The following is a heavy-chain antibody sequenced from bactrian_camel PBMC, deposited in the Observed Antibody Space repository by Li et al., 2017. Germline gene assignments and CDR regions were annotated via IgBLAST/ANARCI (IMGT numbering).Heavy chain of an antibody. CDR2: ISTAGSNT. V-gene: IGHV3S42*01. CDR3: AADRASYYRDYGPYRPGLGH. J-gene: IGHJ6*01. Sequence: DVQLVESGGGLVQPGGSLRLSCAASGFTFSAYAMTRVRQTPGKGLGWVSTISTAGSNTWYSDSVKGRFSISRDNAKNTLYLQMNSLKPEDTAVYYCAADRASYYRDYGPYRPGLGHWGQGTQVTVS. CDR1: GFTFSAYA. D-gene: IGHD4*01.